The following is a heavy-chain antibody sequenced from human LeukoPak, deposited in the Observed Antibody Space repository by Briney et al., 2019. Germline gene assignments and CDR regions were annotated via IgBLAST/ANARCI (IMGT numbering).Heavy chain of an antibody. Sequence: ASVKVSCKASGYTFTSYGISWVRQAPGQGLEWMGWINFYSGNIDYAQKLQGRVTMTTDTSTSTAYMELRSLRSDDTAVYHCARVGDILTGYPYYFDYWGQGTLVTVSS. CDR2: INFYSGNI. J-gene: IGHJ4*02. D-gene: IGHD3-9*01. V-gene: IGHV1-18*01. CDR3: ARVGDILTGYPYYFDY. CDR1: GYTFTSYG.